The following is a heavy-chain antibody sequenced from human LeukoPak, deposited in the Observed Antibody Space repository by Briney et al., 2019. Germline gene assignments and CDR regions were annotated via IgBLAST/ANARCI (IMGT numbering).Heavy chain of an antibody. Sequence: TGGSLRLSCAASGFTVSSNYMSWVRQAPGKGLEWVANIKQDGSEKYYVDSVKGRFTISRDNAKNSLYLQMNSLRAEDTAVYYCAGSSGWARYFDYWGQGTLVTVSS. V-gene: IGHV3-7*05. CDR2: IKQDGSEK. J-gene: IGHJ4*02. CDR1: GFTVSSNY. CDR3: AGSSGWARYFDY. D-gene: IGHD6-19*01.